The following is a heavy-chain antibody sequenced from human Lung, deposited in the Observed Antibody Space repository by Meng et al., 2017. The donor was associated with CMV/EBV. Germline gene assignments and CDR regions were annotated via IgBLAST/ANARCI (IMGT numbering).Heavy chain of an antibody. CDR3: ARVEVGITSGDY. Sequence: HAHMVQFWCGVETPGVSVKCYVKDSVYTCTNFGITGVGPAPEQGLEWMGWIHAYNCDTNYAQTLQGRVTMTTDTSTSTAYMELRSLRSDDTAVYYCARVEVGITSGDYWGQGTLVTVSS. J-gene: IGHJ4*02. CDR1: VYTCTNFG. V-gene: IGHV1-18*01. CDR2: IHAYNCDT. D-gene: IGHD1-26*01.